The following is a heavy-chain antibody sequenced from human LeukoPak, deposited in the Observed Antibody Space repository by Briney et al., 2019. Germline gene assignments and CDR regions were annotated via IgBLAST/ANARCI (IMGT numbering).Heavy chain of an antibody. Sequence: GGSLKLSCAASGFTFSSYAMSWVRQAPGKGLEWVSAISGSGGSTYYADSVKGRFTISRDNSKNTLYLQMNSLRAEDTAVYYCAKDRGWSGAFDIWGQGTMVTVSS. CDR2: ISGSGGST. CDR1: GFTFSSYA. CDR3: AKDRGWSGAFDI. V-gene: IGHV3-23*01. D-gene: IGHD6-19*01. J-gene: IGHJ3*02.